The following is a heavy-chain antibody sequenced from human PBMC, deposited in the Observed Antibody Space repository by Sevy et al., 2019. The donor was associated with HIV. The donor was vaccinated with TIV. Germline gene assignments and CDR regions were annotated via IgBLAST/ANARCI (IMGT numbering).Heavy chain of an antibody. CDR3: AREVGEGSSWHIDY. J-gene: IGHJ4*02. D-gene: IGHD6-13*01. Sequence: QSQTLSLTCTVSGGSISSYYWSWIRQPPGKGLEWIGYIYYSGSTNYNPSLKSRVTISVDTSKNQFSLKLSSVTAADTAVYHCAREVGEGSSWHIDYWGQGTLVTVSS. CDR2: IYYSGST. CDR1: GGSISSYY. V-gene: IGHV4-59*01.